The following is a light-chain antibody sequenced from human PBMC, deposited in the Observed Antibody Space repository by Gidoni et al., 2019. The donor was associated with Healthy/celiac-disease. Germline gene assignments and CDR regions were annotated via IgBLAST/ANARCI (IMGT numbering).Light chain of an antibody. Sequence: EIVMTQSPATLSVSPGKRDTLSCTASQSVSSNLAWYQQTPGKDPRRLINGSSTRATGIPARYSGSGSGTEFTLTISSLQSEDFAGYYCQQYNNWPPWTFGQGTKVEIK. CDR2: GSS. V-gene: IGKV3-15*01. J-gene: IGKJ1*01. CDR3: QQYNNWPPWT. CDR1: QSVSSN.